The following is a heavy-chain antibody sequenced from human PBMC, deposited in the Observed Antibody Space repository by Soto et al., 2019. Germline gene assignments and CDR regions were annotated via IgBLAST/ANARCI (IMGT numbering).Heavy chain of an antibody. J-gene: IGHJ6*02. V-gene: IGHV1-69*01. CDR3: ARADYDYVWESSAVVMDV. CDR2: IIPIFGTS. Sequence: QVQLVQSGAEVKKPGSSVKVSVKASGGTFSSYAISWVRQAPGQGLEWMGGIIPIFGTSNYAQKFQGRVTITADESTSTAYIELSSLRSEDTAVYYCARADYDYVWESSAVVMDVWGQGTTVTVSS. CDR1: GGTFSSYA. D-gene: IGHD3-16*01.